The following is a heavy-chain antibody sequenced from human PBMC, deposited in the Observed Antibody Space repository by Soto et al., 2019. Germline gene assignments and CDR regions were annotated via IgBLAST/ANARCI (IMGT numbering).Heavy chain of an antibody. CDR1: GYTFTTYV. CDR2: LNAGNDNT. J-gene: IGHJ6*02. V-gene: IGHV1-3*01. D-gene: IGHD3-3*01. CDR3: ARVGQNYYGMYV. Sequence: ASVKVSCKASGYTFTTYVMHWVRQAPGQRLEWMGWLNAGNDNTEYSQKLQGRVTITRDTSASTVYMELSSLSSEDTAVYYCARVGQNYYGMYVWGQGTTVIGSS.